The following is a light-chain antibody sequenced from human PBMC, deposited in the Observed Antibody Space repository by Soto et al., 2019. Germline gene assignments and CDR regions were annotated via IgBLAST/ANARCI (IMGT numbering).Light chain of an antibody. Sequence: QLVLTQSPSASASLGASVKLTCTLSSGHSSYAIAWHQQQPEKGPRYLMKLNSDGSHSKGDGIPDRFSGSSSGAERYLTISSLQSEDEADYYCQTWGTDPMWVFGGGTKLTVL. CDR3: QTWGTDPMWV. CDR1: SGHSSYA. CDR2: LNSDGSH. J-gene: IGLJ2*01. V-gene: IGLV4-69*01.